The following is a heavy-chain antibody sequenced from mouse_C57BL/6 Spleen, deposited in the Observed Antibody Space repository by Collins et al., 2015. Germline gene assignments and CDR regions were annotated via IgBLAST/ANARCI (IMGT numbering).Heavy chain of an antibody. J-gene: IGHJ4*01. CDR2: IYPGDGDT. CDR3: ARSLSLYAMDY. D-gene: IGHD6-1*01. CDR1: GYAFSSSW. V-gene: IGHV1-82*01. Sequence: QVQLQQSGPELVKPGASVKISCKASGYAFSSSWMNWVKQRPGKGFEWIGRIYPGDGDTNYNGKFKGKATLTADKSSSTAYMQLSSLTSEDSAVYFCARSLSLYAMDYWGQGTSVTVSS.